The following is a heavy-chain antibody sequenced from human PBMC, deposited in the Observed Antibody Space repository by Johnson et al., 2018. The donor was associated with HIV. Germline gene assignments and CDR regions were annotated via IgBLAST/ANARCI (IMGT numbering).Heavy chain of an antibody. V-gene: IGHV3-30*03. CDR3: ATGVGAKTLTDAFDI. J-gene: IGHJ3*02. Sequence: QAQLAESGGGVVQPGRSLRLSCAASGFTFSSYGMHWVRQAPGKGLEWVAVISYDGSNKYYADSVKGRFTISRDNSKNTLYLQMNSLRAEDTAVYYCATGVGAKTLTDAFDIWGQGTMVTVSS. CDR1: GFTFSSYG. D-gene: IGHD1-26*01. CDR2: ISYDGSNK.